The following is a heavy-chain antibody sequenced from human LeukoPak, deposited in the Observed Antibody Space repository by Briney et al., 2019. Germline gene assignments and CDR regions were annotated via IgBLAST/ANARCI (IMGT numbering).Heavy chain of an antibody. CDR3: TTDRGITGTTADIDI. CDR1: GFSFSAYA. D-gene: IGHD1-7*01. Sequence: GGSLRLSCTASGFSFSAYAMMWVRQAPGKGPEWVSAIRGSGVNTYYADSVKGRFTISRDNSKYTLFLQMNSLRAEDTAVYYCTTDRGITGTTADIDIWGQGTMVTVSS. J-gene: IGHJ3*02. CDR2: IRGSGVNT. V-gene: IGHV3-23*01.